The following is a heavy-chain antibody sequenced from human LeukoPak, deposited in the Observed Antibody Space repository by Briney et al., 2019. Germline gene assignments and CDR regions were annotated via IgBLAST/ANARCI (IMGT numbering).Heavy chain of an antibody. CDR1: GFTVSSNY. D-gene: IGHD6-6*01. V-gene: IGHV3-53*01. CDR3: ARDIAARGYNWFDP. J-gene: IGHJ5*02. CDR2: IYSGDST. Sequence: GGSLRLSCAASGFTVSSNYMSWVRQAPGKGLEWVSVIYSGDSTYYADSVKGRFTISRDNSKNTLYLQMNSLRAEDTAVYYCARDIAARGYNWFDPWGQGTLVTVSS.